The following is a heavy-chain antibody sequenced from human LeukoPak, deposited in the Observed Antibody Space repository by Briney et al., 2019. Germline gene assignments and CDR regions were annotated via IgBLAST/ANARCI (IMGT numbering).Heavy chain of an antibody. V-gene: IGHV3-74*01. CDR1: VFTYSKYW. Sequence: PGGCLRLSCAASVFTYSKYWLLGVRPARARGLESVSRINTDGTVTTYAASVKGRFTVSRDNADNTMFLQMNSVRDEDTAVYYCATKQWLAPPPDSWGQGTPVTVSS. D-gene: IGHD6-19*01. CDR2: INTDGTVT. J-gene: IGHJ4*02. CDR3: ATKQWLAPPPDS.